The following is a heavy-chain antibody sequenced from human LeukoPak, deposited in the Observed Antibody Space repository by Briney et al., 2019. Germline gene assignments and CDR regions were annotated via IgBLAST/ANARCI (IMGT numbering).Heavy chain of an antibody. CDR1: GGTFSSYA. CDR3: AREEGDGYTRGAFDI. CDR2: IIPIFGTA. Sequence: SVKVSCKASGGTFSSYAISWVRQAPGQGLEWMGGIIPIFGTANYAQKFQGRVTITADESTSTAYMELSSLRSEDTAVYYCAREEGDGYTRGAFDIWGQGTMVTVSS. V-gene: IGHV1-69*13. J-gene: IGHJ3*02. D-gene: IGHD5-24*01.